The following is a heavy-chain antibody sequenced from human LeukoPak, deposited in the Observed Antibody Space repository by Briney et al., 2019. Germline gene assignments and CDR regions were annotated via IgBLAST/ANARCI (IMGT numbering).Heavy chain of an antibody. Sequence: PGRSLRLSCAASGFTYSSYGMHWVRQAPGKGLEWVAVIWYDGSNKYYADPVKGRFTISRDNSKNTLYLQMNSLRAEDTAVYYCAKVVGYYYYYMDVWGKGTTVTVSS. J-gene: IGHJ6*03. CDR1: GFTYSSYG. V-gene: IGHV3-33*06. CDR2: IWYDGSNK. CDR3: AKVVGYYYYYMDV.